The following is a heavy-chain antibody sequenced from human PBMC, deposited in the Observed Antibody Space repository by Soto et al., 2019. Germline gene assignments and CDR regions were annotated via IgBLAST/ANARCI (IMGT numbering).Heavy chain of an antibody. J-gene: IGHJ6*03. V-gene: IGHV3-66*01. CDR1: GFTVSSNY. CDR3: ARGVLGYCSGGSCYSGYYYYMDV. Sequence: GGSLRLSCAASGFTVSSNYMSWVRQAPGKGLEWVSVIYSGGSTHYADSVKGRFTISRENSKNTLYLQMNSLRAEDTAVYYCARGVLGYCSGGSCYSGYYYYMDVWGKGTTVTVSS. D-gene: IGHD2-15*01. CDR2: IYSGGST.